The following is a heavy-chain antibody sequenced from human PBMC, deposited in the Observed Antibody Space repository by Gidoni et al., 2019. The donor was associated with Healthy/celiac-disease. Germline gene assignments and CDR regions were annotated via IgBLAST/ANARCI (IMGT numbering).Heavy chain of an antibody. J-gene: IGHJ6*02. D-gene: IGHD5-18*01. CDR2: IYLSGST. CDR1: GDSISRNNW. V-gene: IGHV4-4*02. Sequence: QVQLQESGPGLVKPSGTLSLTCAVSGDSISRNNWWRWVRQPPGKGLEWLGEIYLSGSTNYNPSLQSRVTISVGKSKNQFSLKLSSVTAADTAVYYCAGGGFSYGLGGMDVWGQGTTVTVSS. CDR3: AGGGFSYGLGGMDV.